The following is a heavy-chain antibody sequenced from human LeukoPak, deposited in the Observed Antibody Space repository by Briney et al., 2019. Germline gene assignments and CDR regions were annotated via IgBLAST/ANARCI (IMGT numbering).Heavy chain of an antibody. Sequence: GGSLRLSCAAPGFTFNTYTMNWVRQAPGKGLEWVSAISGSGGSTYYADSVKGRFTISRDNSKNTLYLQMNSLRAEDTAVYYCARVPSWKGYMDVWGKGTTVTVSS. J-gene: IGHJ6*03. CDR3: ARVPSWKGYMDV. CDR2: ISGSGGST. V-gene: IGHV3-23*01. D-gene: IGHD1-1*01. CDR1: GFTFNTYT.